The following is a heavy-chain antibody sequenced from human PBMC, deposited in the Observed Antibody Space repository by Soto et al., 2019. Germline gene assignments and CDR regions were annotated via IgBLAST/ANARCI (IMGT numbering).Heavy chain of an antibody. CDR3: DRDRGAVAGSSLWSAP. CDR2: INHSGST. CDR1: GGYFRDYY. D-gene: IGHD6-19*01. V-gene: IGHV4-34*01. Sequence: PSETLSLTYAVYGGYFRDYYWSWVRQPPGKGLEWIGQINHSGSTNYNPSLKSRVTISVDTSKNQFSLKLTSVIATDTAVYYCDRDRGAVAGSSLWSAPGGKGTLVTVSS. J-gene: IGHJ5*02.